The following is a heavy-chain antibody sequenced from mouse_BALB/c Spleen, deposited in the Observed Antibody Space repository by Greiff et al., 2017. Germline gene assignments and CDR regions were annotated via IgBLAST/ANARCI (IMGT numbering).Heavy chain of an antibody. D-gene: IGHD2-3*01. CDR1: GYSFTSYW. J-gene: IGHJ2*01. CDR3: ARRGYDGYHFDY. Sequence: QVQLQQSGPQLVRPGASVKISCKASGYSFTSYWMHWVKQRPGQGLEWIGMIDPSDSETRLNQKFKDKATLTVDKSSSTAYMQLSSPTSEDSAVYYCARRGYDGYHFDYWGQGTTLTVSS. CDR2: IDPSDSET. V-gene: IGHV1S127*01.